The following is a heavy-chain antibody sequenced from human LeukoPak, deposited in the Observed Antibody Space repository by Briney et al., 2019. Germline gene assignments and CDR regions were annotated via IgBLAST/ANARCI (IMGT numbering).Heavy chain of an antibody. CDR1: GYTFVSYD. J-gene: IGHJ4*02. D-gene: IGHD7-27*01. CDR2: MSPKSGNT. Sequence: EASVKASCKASGYTFVSYDINWVRQATGQGPEWMGWMSPKSGNTGYAQKFQGRVTMTRDTSINTAYMELSGLISEDTAVYYCTRGPPNWGYDFWGQGTLVTVSS. CDR3: TRGPPNWGYDF. V-gene: IGHV1-8*01.